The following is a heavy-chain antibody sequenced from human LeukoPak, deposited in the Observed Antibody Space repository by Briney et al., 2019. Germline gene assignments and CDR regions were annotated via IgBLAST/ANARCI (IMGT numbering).Heavy chain of an antibody. Sequence: PGGSLRLSCAASGFTFSSFAMNWVRQAPGKGLEWVSTMSGDATSTYYADSVKGRFTISRDNSKNTLFLQMNSLRAEDTAVYYCARDVYYFDYWGQGTLVTVSS. CDR2: MSGDATST. CDR3: ARDVYYFDY. D-gene: IGHD5/OR15-5a*01. V-gene: IGHV3-23*01. CDR1: GFTFSSFA. J-gene: IGHJ4*02.